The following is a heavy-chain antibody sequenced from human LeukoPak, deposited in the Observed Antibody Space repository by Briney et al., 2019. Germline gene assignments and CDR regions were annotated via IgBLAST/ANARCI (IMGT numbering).Heavy chain of an antibody. J-gene: IGHJ4*02. Sequence: SETLSLTCAVYGGSFRGYYWSWIRQPPGKGLEWIGEINHSGSTNYNPSLKSRVTIPVDTSKNQFSLKLSSVTAADTAVYYCARGGNLPLDYWGQGTLVTVSS. D-gene: IGHD2/OR15-2a*01. V-gene: IGHV4-34*01. CDR2: INHSGST. CDR1: GGSFRGYY. CDR3: ARGGNLPLDY.